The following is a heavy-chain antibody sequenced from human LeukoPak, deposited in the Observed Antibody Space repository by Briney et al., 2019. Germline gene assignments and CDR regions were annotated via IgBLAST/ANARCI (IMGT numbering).Heavy chain of an antibody. J-gene: IGHJ4*02. CDR2: ISISGSKT. CDR1: GFTFSSYA. CDR3: ANETRPNDY. Sequence: GGSLRLSCAASGFTFSSYAMTWVRQAPGKGLEWVSAISISGSKTYYADSVKGRFTISRDNSKNTLYLQMNSLRAEDTAAYYCANETRPNDYWGQGTLVTVSS. V-gene: IGHV3-23*01.